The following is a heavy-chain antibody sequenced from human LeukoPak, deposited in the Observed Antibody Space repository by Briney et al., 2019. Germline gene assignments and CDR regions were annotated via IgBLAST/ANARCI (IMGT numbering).Heavy chain of an antibody. Sequence: SETLSLTCAVYGGSFSGYYWGWIRQPPGKGLEWIGEINHSGSTNYNPSLKSRVTISVDTSKNQFSLKLSSVTAADTAVYYCARGRLPHGSPDYWGQGTLVTVSS. J-gene: IGHJ4*02. CDR2: INHSGST. V-gene: IGHV4-34*01. CDR1: GGSFSGYY. CDR3: ARGRLPHGSPDY. D-gene: IGHD1-1*01.